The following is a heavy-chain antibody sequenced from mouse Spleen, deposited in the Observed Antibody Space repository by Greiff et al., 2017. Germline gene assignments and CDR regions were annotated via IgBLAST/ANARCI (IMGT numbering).Heavy chain of an antibody. V-gene: IGHV1-26*01. J-gene: IGHJ3*01. D-gene: IGHD4-1*01. CDR2: INPNNGGT. Sequence: EVQLQQSGPELVKPGASVKISCKASGYTFTDYYMNWVKQSHGKSLEWIGDINPNNGGTSYNQKFKGKATLTVDKSSSTAYMELRSLTSEDSAVYYCAVNWDRGFAYWGQGTLVTVSA. CDR3: AVNWDRGFAY. CDR1: GYTFTDYY.